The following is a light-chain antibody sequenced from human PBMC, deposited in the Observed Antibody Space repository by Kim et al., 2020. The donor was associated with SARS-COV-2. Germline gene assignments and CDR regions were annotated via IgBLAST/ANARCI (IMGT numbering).Light chain of an antibody. CDR1: NNNVGNQG. V-gene: IGLV10-54*01. CDR2: RNN. Sequence: QVGLTQPPSVSKGLRQTATLTCTGNNNNVGNQGAAWLQQHQGHPPKLLSYRNNNRPSGISERLSASRSGNTASLTITGLQPEDEADYYCSAWDSSLIVWVLGRGTQLTVL. CDR3: SAWDSSLIVWV. J-gene: IGLJ3*02.